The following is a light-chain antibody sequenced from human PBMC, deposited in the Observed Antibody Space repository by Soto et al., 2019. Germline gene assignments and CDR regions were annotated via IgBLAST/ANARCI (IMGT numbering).Light chain of an antibody. CDR1: QSVSSN. Sequence: ELVMTQSPATLSVSPGERATLSCRASQSVSSNLAWYQQKPGQAPRLLIYDASNRATGIPARFSGSGSGTEFTLTISSLQSEDFAVYYCQQCANWPLTFGPGTKVDIK. V-gene: IGKV3-15*01. CDR3: QQCANWPLT. J-gene: IGKJ3*01. CDR2: DAS.